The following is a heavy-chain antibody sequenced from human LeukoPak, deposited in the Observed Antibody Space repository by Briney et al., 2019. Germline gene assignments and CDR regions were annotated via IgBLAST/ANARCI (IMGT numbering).Heavy chain of an antibody. J-gene: IGHJ4*02. D-gene: IGHD6-13*01. CDR3: ARGAEAETSPLDF. Sequence: ASVKLSCKASGYIFSDYYMHWVRQAPGQGLEWLGWINPKSGAAEYAQQFRGRVTMTRDTSINTDYMEMKRVTSDDTAVYYCARGAEAETSPLDFWGQGTLVIVS. CDR2: INPKSGAA. CDR1: GYIFSDYY. V-gene: IGHV1-2*02.